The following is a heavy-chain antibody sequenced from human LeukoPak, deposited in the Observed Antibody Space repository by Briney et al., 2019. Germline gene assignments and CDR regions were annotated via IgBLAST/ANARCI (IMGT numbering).Heavy chain of an antibody. D-gene: IGHD1-26*01. CDR1: GFTFSNHG. Sequence: GGSLRLSCAASGFTFSNHGMHWVRQAPGKGLEWVAVIWYDGSNKYYADSVKGRFTISRDNSKNTLYLQMNSLRAEDTAVYYCARFLSGSSYYFDYWGQGTLVTVSS. CDR3: ARFLSGSSYYFDY. J-gene: IGHJ4*02. V-gene: IGHV3-33*01. CDR2: IWYDGSNK.